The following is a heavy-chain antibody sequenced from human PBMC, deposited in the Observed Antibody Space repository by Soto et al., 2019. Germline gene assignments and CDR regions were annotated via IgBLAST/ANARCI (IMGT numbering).Heavy chain of an antibody. CDR2: IYYSGST. Sequence: SETLSLTCTVSGGSISSGGYYWSWIRQHPGKGLEWIGYIYYSGSTYYNPSLKSRVTISVDTSKNQFSLKLSSVTAADTAVYYCARVLIVGELSNPYYFDYWGQGTLVTVSS. CDR3: ARVLIVGELSNPYYFDY. D-gene: IGHD3-16*02. J-gene: IGHJ4*02. V-gene: IGHV4-31*03. CDR1: GGSISSGGYY.